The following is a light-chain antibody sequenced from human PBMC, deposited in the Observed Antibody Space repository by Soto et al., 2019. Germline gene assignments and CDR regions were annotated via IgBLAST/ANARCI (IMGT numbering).Light chain of an antibody. Sequence: EVVLTQSPGTLSLSPGERATLSCRASQSVSSSDLAWYQQKPGQSPSLLISGASGRATGIPDRFSASGSGPDFTLTTSRLEPEDSAVFYCHLYGASPPTFGQGTKVEI. CDR3: HLYGASPPT. V-gene: IGKV3-20*01. CDR1: QSVSSSD. J-gene: IGKJ1*01. CDR2: GAS.